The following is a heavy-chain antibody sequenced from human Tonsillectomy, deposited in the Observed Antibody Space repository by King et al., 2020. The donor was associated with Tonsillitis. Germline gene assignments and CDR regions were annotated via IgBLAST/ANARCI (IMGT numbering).Heavy chain of an antibody. V-gene: IGHV3-74*01. Sequence: VQLVESGGGLVQPGGSLRLSCTASGFTFSSYWMHWVRQAPGKGLVWVSRINSDVSSTNYADSVKGRFTISRDNAKNTLYLQMNSLRAEDTAVYYCASAPAYGDYPTCGAFDIWGQGTMVTVSS. CDR2: INSDVSST. CDR1: GFTFSSYW. CDR3: ASAPAYGDYPTCGAFDI. D-gene: IGHD4-17*01. J-gene: IGHJ3*02.